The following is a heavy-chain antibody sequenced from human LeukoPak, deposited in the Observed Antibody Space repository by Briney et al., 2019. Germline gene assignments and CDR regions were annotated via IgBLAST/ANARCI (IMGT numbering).Heavy chain of an antibody. D-gene: IGHD1-26*01. Sequence: GASVKVSCKASGYTFTGYYMHWVRQAPGQGLQWMGRIIPIIRQTKYSQKFQGRVTITADKSTSTAYMDLSGLTSDDTALYFCARGLNSGMTDYWGQGTLVTVSS. CDR2: IIPIIRQT. J-gene: IGHJ4*02. CDR1: GYTFTGYY. V-gene: IGHV1-2*02. CDR3: ARGLNSGMTDY.